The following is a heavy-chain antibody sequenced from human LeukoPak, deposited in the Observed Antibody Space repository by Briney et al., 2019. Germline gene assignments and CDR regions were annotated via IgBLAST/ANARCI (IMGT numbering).Heavy chain of an antibody. D-gene: IGHD5-12*01. CDR3: AREYSAFDLHYYLYMDV. V-gene: IGHV4-31*03. CDR2: SFHSGGT. Sequence: SQTLSLTCTVSGGSIISGDYYWTWIRQNPGKGLEWIGYSFHSGGTYYNPSLKSRLTISVDTTKNQFSLKLRSVTAADTAVYYCAREYSAFDLHYYLYMDVWGKGTTVTVSS. J-gene: IGHJ6*03. CDR1: GGSIISGDYY.